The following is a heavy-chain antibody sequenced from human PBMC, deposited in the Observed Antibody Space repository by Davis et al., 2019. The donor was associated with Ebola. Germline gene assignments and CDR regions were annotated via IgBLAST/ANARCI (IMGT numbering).Heavy chain of an antibody. CDR3: ARDSIHGDYFDY. Sequence: GGSLRLSCAASGFTFSYYAIHWVRQAPGKGLEWVAVVSYDGSNKFYGDSVKGRFTISRDNSKNTVDLQMNSLRADDTAVYYCARDSIHGDYFDYWGQGTLVTVSS. CDR1: GFTFSYYA. D-gene: IGHD4-17*01. CDR2: VSYDGSNK. J-gene: IGHJ4*02. V-gene: IGHV3-30*03.